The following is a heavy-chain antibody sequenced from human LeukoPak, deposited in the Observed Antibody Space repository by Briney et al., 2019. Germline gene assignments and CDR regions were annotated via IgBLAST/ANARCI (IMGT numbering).Heavy chain of an antibody. Sequence: SVKVSCKASGGTFSSYAISWVRQAPGQGLEWMGGIIPIFGTANYAQKFQGRVTITADESTSTAYVELSSLRSEDTAVYYCARSGVVTRDWYSDLWGRGTLVTVSS. J-gene: IGHJ2*01. V-gene: IGHV1-69*13. D-gene: IGHD2-21*02. CDR3: ARSGVVTRDWYSDL. CDR2: IIPIFGTA. CDR1: GGTFSSYA.